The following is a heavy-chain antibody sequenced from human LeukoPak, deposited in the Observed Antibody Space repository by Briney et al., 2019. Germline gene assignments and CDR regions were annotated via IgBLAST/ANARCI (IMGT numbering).Heavy chain of an antibody. J-gene: IGHJ2*01. D-gene: IGHD6-13*01. V-gene: IGHV3-9*01. CDR2: ISWNSGSI. Sequence: GGSLRLSCAASGFTFSSYSMNWVRQAPGKGLEWVSGISWNSGSIGYADSVKGRFTISRDNAKNSLYLQMNSLRAEDTALYYCAKDVLAAAALGWYFDLWGRGTLVTVSS. CDR1: GFTFSSYS. CDR3: AKDVLAAAALGWYFDL.